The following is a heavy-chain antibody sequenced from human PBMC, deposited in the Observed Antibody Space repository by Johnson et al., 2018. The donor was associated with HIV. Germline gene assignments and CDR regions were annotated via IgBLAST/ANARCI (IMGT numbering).Heavy chain of an antibody. CDR2: ISSSGSTI. Sequence: QVQLVESGGGVVQPGGSLRLSCAASGFTFSDYYMSWIRQAPGKGLEWVSYISSSGSTIYYADSVKGRFTISRDNAKNSLYLQMNSLRAEDTAVYYCASPATQQLVPVDAFDSGGQGTMVTVSS. D-gene: IGHD6-13*01. J-gene: IGHJ3*02. CDR3: ASPATQQLVPVDAFDS. CDR1: GFTFSDYY. V-gene: IGHV3-11*04.